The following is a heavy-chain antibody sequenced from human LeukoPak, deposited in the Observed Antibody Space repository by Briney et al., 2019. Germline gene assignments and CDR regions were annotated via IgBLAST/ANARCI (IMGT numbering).Heavy chain of an antibody. CDR2: IYYSGST. J-gene: IGHJ4*02. D-gene: IGHD4-17*01. V-gene: IGHV4-59*01. Sequence: PSETLSLTCTVSGGSISSYYWSWIRQPPGKGLEWIGYIYYSGSTNYNPSLKSRVTISVDTSKNQFSLKLSSVTAADTAVYYCARESDGDYVPFDYWGQGTLDTVSS. CDR3: ARESDGDYVPFDY. CDR1: GGSISSYY.